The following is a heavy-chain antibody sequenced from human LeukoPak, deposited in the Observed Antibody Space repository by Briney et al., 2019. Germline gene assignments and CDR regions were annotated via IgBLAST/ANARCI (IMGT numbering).Heavy chain of an antibody. CDR3: AIKRIHGNPFDY. CDR1: VFTFSDYY. CDR2: FHPNSGGA. V-gene: IGHV1-2*02. Sequence: WASVEVSCKASVFTFSDYYVHWVRQAPGQGLEWMAWFHPNSGGAGYAQKFQGRVTLTRDTSFSTAYMQLTGLRSGDTAIYYCAIKRIHGNPFDYWGQGTLVTVSS. J-gene: IGHJ4*02. D-gene: IGHD2/OR15-2a*01.